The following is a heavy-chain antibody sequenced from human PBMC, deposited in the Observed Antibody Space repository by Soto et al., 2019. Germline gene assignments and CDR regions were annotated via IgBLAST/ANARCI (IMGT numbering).Heavy chain of an antibody. D-gene: IGHD6-13*01. CDR1: GCSLSTRGLG. Sequence: GSGPTLVNPTQTLTLTCTFSGCSLSTRGLGVGWIRQPPGKALEWLALIYWDDDKRYSPSLKTRLTITKDTSKNQVVLTMTNMDPVDTATYSCAHIGVSRWFDFWGQGTLVTVSS. V-gene: IGHV2-5*02. CDR3: AHIGVSRWFDF. J-gene: IGHJ4*02. CDR2: IYWDDDK.